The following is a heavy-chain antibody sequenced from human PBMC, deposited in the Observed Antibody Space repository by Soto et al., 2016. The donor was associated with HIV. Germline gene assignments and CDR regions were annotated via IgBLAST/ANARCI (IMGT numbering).Heavy chain of an antibody. Sequence: QVQLVQSGAEVKKPGASVKVSCKASGYTFTSYDINWVRQATGQGLEWMGWMNPNSGNTGYVQRFQARVTITRNTSISTAYMELSSLRSEDTAVYYCARRYYGSGSYYEGYYYYYMDVWGKGTTVTVSS. V-gene: IGHV1-8*03. CDR2: MNPNSGNT. J-gene: IGHJ6*03. CDR1: GYTFTSYD. D-gene: IGHD3-10*01. CDR3: ARRYYGSGSYYEGYYYYYMDV.